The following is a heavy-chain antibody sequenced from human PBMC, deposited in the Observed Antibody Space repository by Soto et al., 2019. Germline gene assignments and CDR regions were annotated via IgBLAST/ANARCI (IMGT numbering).Heavy chain of an antibody. CDR1: GFNFRDYY. J-gene: IGHJ4*02. D-gene: IGHD6-13*01. Sequence: PRGSLRLSCAASGFNFRDYYMTWIRQAPGKGLEWVSYISGDGGSTTYADSVKGRFTVSRDNARSSLFLQMNSLRAEDTAFYYCAKLVTIAAAGTVDYWGLGTLVTVSS. CDR3: AKLVTIAAAGTVDY. CDR2: ISGDGGST. V-gene: IGHV3-11*01.